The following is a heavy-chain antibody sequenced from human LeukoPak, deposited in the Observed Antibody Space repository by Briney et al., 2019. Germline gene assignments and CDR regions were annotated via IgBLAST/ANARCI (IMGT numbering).Heavy chain of an antibody. CDR2: ISGSGGST. CDR3: AKGYDSSGYFGY. Sequence: PGGSLRLSCAASGFTFSSYAMSWVRQAPGKGLEWASAISGSGGSTYYADSVKGRFTISRDNSKNTLYLQMNSLRAEDTAVYYCAKGYDSSGYFGYWGQGTLVTVSS. D-gene: IGHD3-22*01. V-gene: IGHV3-23*01. J-gene: IGHJ4*02. CDR1: GFTFSSYA.